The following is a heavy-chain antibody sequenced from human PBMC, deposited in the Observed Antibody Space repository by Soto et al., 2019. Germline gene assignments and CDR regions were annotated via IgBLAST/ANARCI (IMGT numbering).Heavy chain of an antibody. CDR3: ARGERQQQRDS. V-gene: IGHV4-4*02. D-gene: IGHD6-13*01. Sequence: QVQLQESGPGLVKPSGTLSLTCAVSGDSINSDNWWSWVRRPPGKGLEWIGEIYHSGSTSYNPSLKSRVVISVDKSKNQFFLKVTSVTAADTAVYFCARGERQQQRDSWGQGTLVTVSS. CDR2: IYHSGST. J-gene: IGHJ4*02. CDR1: GDSINSDNW.